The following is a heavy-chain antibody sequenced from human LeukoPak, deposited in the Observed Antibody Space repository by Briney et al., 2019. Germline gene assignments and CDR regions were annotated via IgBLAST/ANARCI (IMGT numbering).Heavy chain of an antibody. J-gene: IGHJ5*02. V-gene: IGHV3-43D*03. CDR1: GFTFDDYA. CDR3: ARDLNLNWRTTFDPHWFDP. D-gene: IGHD1-1*01. Sequence: PGGSLRLSCAASGFTFDDYAMHWVRQAPGKGLEWVSLISWDGGSTYYADSVKGRFTISRDNSKNSLYLQMNSLRAEDTAVYYCARDLNLNWRTTFDPHWFDPWGQGTLVTVSS. CDR2: ISWDGGST.